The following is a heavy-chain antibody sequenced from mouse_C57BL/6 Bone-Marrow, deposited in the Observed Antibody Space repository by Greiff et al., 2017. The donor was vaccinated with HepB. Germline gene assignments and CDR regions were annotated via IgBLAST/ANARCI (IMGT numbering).Heavy chain of an antibody. CDR3: ARCIYYGYPWFAY. J-gene: IGHJ3*01. D-gene: IGHD2-2*01. V-gene: IGHV1-19*01. CDR2: INPYNGGT. CDR1: GYTFTDYY. Sequence: EVQLQQSGPVLVKPGASVKMSCKASGYTFTDYYMNWVKQSHGKSLEWIGVINPYNGGTSYNQKFKGKATLTVDKSSSTAYMELNSLTSEDSAVYYCARCIYYGYPWFAYWGQGTLVTVSA.